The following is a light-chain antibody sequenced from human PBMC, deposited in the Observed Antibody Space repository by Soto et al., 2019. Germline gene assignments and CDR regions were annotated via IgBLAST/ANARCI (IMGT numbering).Light chain of an antibody. J-gene: IGLJ3*02. CDR1: SSDVGGYNY. CDR2: EVS. Sequence: QSALTQPASVSGSPGQSITISCTGTSSDVGGYNYVSWYQQHPGKAPKLMIYEVSNRPSGVSTRFSGSKSGNTASLTISGLQAEDEADYYCSSFTSINTWVFGGGPKLTVL. CDR3: SSFTSINTWV. V-gene: IGLV2-14*01.